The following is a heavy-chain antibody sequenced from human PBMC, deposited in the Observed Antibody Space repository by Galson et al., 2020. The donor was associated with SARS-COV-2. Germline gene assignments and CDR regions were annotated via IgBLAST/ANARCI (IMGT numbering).Heavy chain of an antibody. D-gene: IGHD2-15*01. CDR3: TTTIVVVVAATEYPPGDDDAFDI. Sequence: ASVKVSCKASGYTFTGYYMHWVRQAPGQGLEWMGWINPNSGGTNYAQKFQGRVTMTRDTSISTAYMELSRLRSDDTAVYYCTTTIVVVVAATEYPPGDDDAFDIWGQGTMVTVSS. J-gene: IGHJ3*02. V-gene: IGHV1-2*02. CDR1: GYTFTGYY. CDR2: INPNSGGT.